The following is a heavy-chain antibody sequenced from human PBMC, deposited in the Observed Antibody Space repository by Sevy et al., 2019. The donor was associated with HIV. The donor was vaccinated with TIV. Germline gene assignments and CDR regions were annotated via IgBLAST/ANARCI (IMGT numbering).Heavy chain of an antibody. J-gene: IGHJ4*02. D-gene: IGHD3-22*01. CDR2: INPKTGGT. Sequence: ASVKVSCKASGYTFTGYYVHWLRQAPGQGLEWMGWINPKTGGTYFAKKFQDRVTMTTGTSITTAYLELSGLRFDDTAVYYCARMGDYFDTSGNYPLKYWGQGTLVTVSS. V-gene: IGHV1-2*02. CDR3: ARMGDYFDTSGNYPLKY. CDR1: GYTFTGYY.